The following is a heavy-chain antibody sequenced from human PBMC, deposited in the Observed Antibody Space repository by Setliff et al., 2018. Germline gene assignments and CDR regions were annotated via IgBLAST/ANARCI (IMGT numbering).Heavy chain of an antibody. CDR1: GDSISNYY. J-gene: IGHJ4*02. D-gene: IGHD2-2*01. Sequence: KTSETLSLTCTVSGDSISNYYWIRQTAGKGLEWIGSIYAGEATYYNPSLESRVVISVDSSKKRFSLKVSSVTAADTAVYYCARAIVVVPPNALKVYFDHWGPGVQVTVS. CDR2: IYAGEAT. V-gene: IGHV4-4*07. CDR3: ARAIVVVPPNALKVYFDH.